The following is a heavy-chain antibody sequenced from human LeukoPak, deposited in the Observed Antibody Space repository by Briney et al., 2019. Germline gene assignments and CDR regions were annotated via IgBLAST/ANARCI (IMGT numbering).Heavy chain of an antibody. CDR3: ARDSPAYCGGDCYSKYNWFDP. CDR1: GSTFNSYA. J-gene: IGHJ5*02. CDR2: IIPILGIA. Sequence: ASVKVSCKASGSTFNSYAIRWVRQAPGQGLEWMGRIIPILGIAKYAQKFQGRVTITADKYTSTAYMELSSLRSEDTAVYYCARDSPAYCGGDCYSKYNWFDPWGQGTLVTVSS. D-gene: IGHD2-21*02. V-gene: IGHV1-69*04.